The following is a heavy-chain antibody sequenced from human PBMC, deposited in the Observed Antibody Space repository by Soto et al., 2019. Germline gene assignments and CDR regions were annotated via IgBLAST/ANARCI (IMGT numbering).Heavy chain of an antibody. V-gene: IGHV1-69*04. J-gene: IGHJ4*02. CDR1: GGTFSSYT. CDR2: IIPILGIA. D-gene: IGHD3-10*01. CDR3: ARDHSGDGDYFDY. Sequence: ASVKVSCKASGGTFSSYTISWVRQAPGQGLEWMGRIIPILGIANYAQKFQGRVTITADKSTSTAYMELSSLRSEDTAVYYCARDHSGDGDYFDYWGQGTLGTVSS.